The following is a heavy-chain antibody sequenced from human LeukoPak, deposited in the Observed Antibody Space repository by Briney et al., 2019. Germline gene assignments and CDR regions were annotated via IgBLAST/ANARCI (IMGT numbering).Heavy chain of an antibody. CDR3: ARARGSGSFNRAFDY. CDR1: GPSISISY. Sequence: SETLSLTCGVSGPSISISYCRWVRQPPGKGLEWIGYIYYSGSTNYNPSLKSRVTISVDTSKNQFSLKLSSVTAADTAVYYCARARGSGSFNRAFDYWGQGTLVTVSS. D-gene: IGHD3-10*01. J-gene: IGHJ4*02. CDR2: IYYSGST. V-gene: IGHV4-59*01.